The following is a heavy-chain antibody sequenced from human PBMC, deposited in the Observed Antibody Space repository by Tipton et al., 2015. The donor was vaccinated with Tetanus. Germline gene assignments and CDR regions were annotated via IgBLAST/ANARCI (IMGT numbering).Heavy chain of an antibody. Sequence: SLRLSCAASGFTFTRYAMHWVRQAPGKGLEWVAVITFDGSTKYYGDSVKGRFTLSRDNSQHTLYLQMNSLKVEDTAVYYCAREDGGPTLDYFDSWGQGALVIVSS. J-gene: IGHJ4*02. D-gene: IGHD3-16*01. CDR3: AREDGGPTLDYFDS. CDR2: ITFDGSTK. CDR1: GFTFTRYA. V-gene: IGHV3-30-3*01.